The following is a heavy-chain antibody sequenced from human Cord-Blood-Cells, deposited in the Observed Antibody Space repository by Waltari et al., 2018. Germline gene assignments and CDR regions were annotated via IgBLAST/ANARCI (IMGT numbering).Heavy chain of an antibody. CDR1: GGTFSSSA. D-gene: IGHD6-6*01. J-gene: IGHJ4*02. V-gene: IGHV1-69*09. CDR3: ARMEQLVRTFDY. Sequence: QVQLVQSGAAVKKPGSSVTVSCKASGGTFSSSAISWVRQAPGQGLEWMGRIIPILGIANYAQKFQGRVTITADKSTSTAYMELSSLRSEDTAVYYCARMEQLVRTFDYWGQGTLVTVSS. CDR2: IIPILGIA.